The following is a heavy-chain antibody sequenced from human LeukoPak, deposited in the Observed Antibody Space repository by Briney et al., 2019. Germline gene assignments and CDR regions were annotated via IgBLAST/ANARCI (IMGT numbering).Heavy chain of an antibody. D-gene: IGHD4-11*01. J-gene: IGHJ4*02. CDR2: IRSKANSYAT. Sequence: GGSLRLSCAASGFTFSGSAMHWVRQASGKGLEWVGRIRSKANSYATAYAASVKGRFTISRDDSKNTAYLQMNSLKTEDTAVYDCTRHQQTVYGNYESFDYWGQGTLVTVSS. CDR3: TRHQQTVYGNYESFDY. V-gene: IGHV3-73*01. CDR1: GFTFSGSA.